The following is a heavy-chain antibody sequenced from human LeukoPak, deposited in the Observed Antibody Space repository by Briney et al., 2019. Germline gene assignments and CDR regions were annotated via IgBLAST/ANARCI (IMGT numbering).Heavy chain of an antibody. J-gene: IGHJ4*02. V-gene: IGHV3-21*01. D-gene: IGHD3-22*01. CDR3: ARDLRYDSSGYYSY. CDR1: GFTFSSYS. Sequence: TGGSLRLSCAASGFTFSSYSMNWVRQAPGKGLEWVSSISSSSGYIYYADSVKGRFTISRDNAKNSLYLQMNSLSAEDTAVYYCARDLRYDSSGYYSYWGQGTLVTVSS. CDR2: ISSSSGYI.